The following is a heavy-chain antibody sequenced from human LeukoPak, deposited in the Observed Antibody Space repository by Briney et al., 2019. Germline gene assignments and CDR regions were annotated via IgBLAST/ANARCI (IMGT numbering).Heavy chain of an antibody. V-gene: IGHV1-2*02. Sequence: GASVKVSCKASGYTFTGYYMHWVRQAPGQGLEWMGWINPNSGGTNYAQKFQGRVTMTRDTSISTAYMELSRLRSDDTAVYYRARDLDELAAAGPSGYYYGMDVWGQGTTVTVSS. D-gene: IGHD6-13*01. CDR2: INPNSGGT. CDR3: ARDLDELAAAGPSGYYYGMDV. CDR1: GYTFTGYY. J-gene: IGHJ6*02.